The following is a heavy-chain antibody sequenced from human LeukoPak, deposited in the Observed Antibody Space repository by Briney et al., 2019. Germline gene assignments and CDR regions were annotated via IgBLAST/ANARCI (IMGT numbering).Heavy chain of an antibody. J-gene: IGHJ6*02. CDR3: AKDRVSSSGSYYSYYGMDV. CDR1: GFTFSNYA. D-gene: IGHD1-26*01. V-gene: IGHV3-23*01. Sequence: PGGSLRLSCTGSGFTFSNYAMNWVRQAPGKGLEWVSGITESGDSTYYADSVKGRFTISRDNSKNTLYLQMNSLRAEDTAVYYCAKDRVSSSGSYYSYYGMDVWGQGTTVTVSS. CDR2: ITESGDST.